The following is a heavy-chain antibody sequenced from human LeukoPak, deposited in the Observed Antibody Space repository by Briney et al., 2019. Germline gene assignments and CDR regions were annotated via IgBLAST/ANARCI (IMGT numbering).Heavy chain of an antibody. CDR2: ISGDGGST. J-gene: IGHJ3*02. D-gene: IGHD5-18*01. Sequence: GGSLRLSCAASGFTFDDYAMHWVRQAPGKGLEWVSLISGDGGSTYYADSVKGRFTISRDNSKNSLYLQMNSLRTEDTALYYCAKDLVIQLWFSAFDIWGQGTMVTVSS. V-gene: IGHV3-43*02. CDR1: GFTFDDYA. CDR3: AKDLVIQLWFSAFDI.